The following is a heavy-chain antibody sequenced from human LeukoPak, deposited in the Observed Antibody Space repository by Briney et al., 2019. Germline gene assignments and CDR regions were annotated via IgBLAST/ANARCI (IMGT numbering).Heavy chain of an antibody. Sequence: GGSLRLSCAASGFTVSSNYMSWVRQAPGKGLEWVSVIYSGGSTYYADSVKGRFTISRDKSKNTLYLQMNSLRAEDTAVYYCAGTYYYDSSGYSDAFDIWGQGTMVTVSS. CDR1: GFTVSSNY. CDR3: AGTYYYDSSGYSDAFDI. J-gene: IGHJ3*02. CDR2: IYSGGST. D-gene: IGHD3-22*01. V-gene: IGHV3-53*01.